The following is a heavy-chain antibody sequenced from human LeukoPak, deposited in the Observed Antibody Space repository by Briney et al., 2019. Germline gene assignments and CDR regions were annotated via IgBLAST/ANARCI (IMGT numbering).Heavy chain of an antibody. J-gene: IGHJ6*03. CDR3: ARCWVYGPEYFNSGSYNYYIDV. D-gene: IGHD3-10*01. Sequence: PSETLSLTCAVYGGSFSGYYWSWIRQPPGKGLEWIGEINHSGSTNYNPSLKSRVTISVDTSKNQFSLKLIAVTAADTAVYYCARCWVYGPEYFNSGSYNYYIDVWGKGTTVTVSS. CDR2: INHSGST. CDR1: GGSFSGYY. V-gene: IGHV4-34*01.